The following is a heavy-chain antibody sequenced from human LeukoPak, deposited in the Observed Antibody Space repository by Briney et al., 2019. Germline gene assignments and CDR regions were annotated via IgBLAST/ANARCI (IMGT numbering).Heavy chain of an antibody. J-gene: IGHJ6*03. D-gene: IGHD6-13*01. CDR1: GFTFSSYS. Sequence: GGSLRLSCAASGFTFSSYSMNWVRQAPGKGLEWVSSISSSSSYIYYADSVKGRFTISRDNAKNSLYLQMNSLRAEDTAVYYCARGVRPEAAAEGYYYYYYMDVWGKGTTVTVSS. V-gene: IGHV3-21*01. CDR2: ISSSSSYI. CDR3: ARGVRPEAAAEGYYYYYYMDV.